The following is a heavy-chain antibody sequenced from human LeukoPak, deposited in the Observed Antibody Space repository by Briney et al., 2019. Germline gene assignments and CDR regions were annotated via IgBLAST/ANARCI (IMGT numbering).Heavy chain of an antibody. Sequence: SQTLSLTCAISGDSVSTNNVAWNWIRQSPSRGLEWLGRTYYRSKWYNDYAVSVKSRITINPDTSKNQFSLQLNSVTPDDTAVYYCAREDLGAAYFDFWGQGTLVTVSS. CDR1: GDSVSTNNVA. CDR3: AREDLGAAYFDF. V-gene: IGHV6-1*01. CDR2: TYYRSKWYN. D-gene: IGHD3-16*01. J-gene: IGHJ4*02.